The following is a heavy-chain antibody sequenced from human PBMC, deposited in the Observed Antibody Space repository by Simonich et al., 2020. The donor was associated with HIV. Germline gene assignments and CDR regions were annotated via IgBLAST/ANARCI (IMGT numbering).Heavy chain of an antibody. CDR3: TRRGSVSSGSPRYFDS. CDR2: IYTSGGT. CDR1: GGSFSTSS. D-gene: IGHD3-10*01. J-gene: IGHJ4*01. Sequence: QVQVQESGPGLVKPSETLSLTCTVSGGSFSTSSWSWIRQPAGNGLEWFGRIYTSGGTNYNPSLNNRVTISVDTSKNQFSLKLTSVTAADTAVCYCTRRGSVSSGSPRYFDSWGHGTLVTVSS. V-gene: IGHV4-4*07.